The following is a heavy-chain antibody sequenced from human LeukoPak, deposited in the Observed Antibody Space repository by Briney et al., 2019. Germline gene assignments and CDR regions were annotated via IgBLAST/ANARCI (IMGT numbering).Heavy chain of an antibody. V-gene: IGHV4-4*02. D-gene: IGHD4-23*01. CDR3: ARSGGNSDLRGAFDI. CDR1: GGSISSSNW. CDR2: IYHSGST. Sequence: SGTLSLTCAVSGGSISSSNWWSWVRQPPGKGLEWIGEIYHSGSTNYNPSLKSRVTISVDKSKNQFSLKLSSVTAADTAVYYCARSGGNSDLRGAFDIWGQGTMVTVSS. J-gene: IGHJ3*02.